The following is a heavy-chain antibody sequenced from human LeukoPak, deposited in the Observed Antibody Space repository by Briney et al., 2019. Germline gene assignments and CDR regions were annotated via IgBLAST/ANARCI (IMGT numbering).Heavy chain of an antibody. CDR1: GYTFTSYG. D-gene: IGHD3-10*01. J-gene: IGHJ4*02. CDR3: ARGGRISGSYYFDY. V-gene: IGHV1-18*01. Sequence: ASVKVSCKASGYTFTSYGISWVRQAPGQGLEWMGWISAYNGNTNYAQKFQGRVTMTRDTSISTAYMELSRLRSDDTAVYYCARGGRISGSYYFDYWGQGTLVTVSS. CDR2: ISAYNGNT.